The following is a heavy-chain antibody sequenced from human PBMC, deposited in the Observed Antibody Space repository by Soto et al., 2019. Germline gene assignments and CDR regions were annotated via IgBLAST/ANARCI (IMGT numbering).Heavy chain of an antibody. CDR1: GGSISSYY. CDR2: IYYSGST. D-gene: IGHD3-9*01. J-gene: IGHJ6*02. V-gene: IGHV4-59*01. Sequence: PSETLSLTCTVSGGSISSYYWSWIRQPPGKGLERIGYIYYSGSTNYNPSLKSRVTISVDTSKNQFSLKLSSVTAADTAVYYCASKYYDILTGYFMDVWGQGTTVTVSS. CDR3: ASKYYDILTGYFMDV.